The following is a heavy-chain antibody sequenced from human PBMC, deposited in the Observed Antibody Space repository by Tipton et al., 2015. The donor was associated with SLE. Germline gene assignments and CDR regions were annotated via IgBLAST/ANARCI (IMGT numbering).Heavy chain of an antibody. CDR1: GGSISSGGYY. Sequence: TLSLTCTVSGGSISSGGYYWSWIRQHPGKGLEWIGYIYYSGSTYYNPSLKSRVTTSIDTSKNQFSLKLSSVTAADTAVYYCARKRLPDLDFDLWGRGTLVTVSS. CDR2: IYYSGST. CDR3: ARKRLPDLDFDL. V-gene: IGHV4-31*03. D-gene: IGHD3-16*01. J-gene: IGHJ2*01.